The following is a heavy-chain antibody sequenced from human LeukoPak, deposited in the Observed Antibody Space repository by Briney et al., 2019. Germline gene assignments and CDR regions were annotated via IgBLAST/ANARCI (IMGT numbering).Heavy chain of an antibody. CDR2: INPSGGST. CDR3: ARDRDWNYYFDY. D-gene: IGHD1-7*01. J-gene: IGHJ4*02. Sequence: ASVKVSCKASGYTFTRYYMQWVRQAPGQGLEWMGIINPSGGSTSYAQKFQGRVTMTRGTSTSTVYMELSSLRSEDTAVYYCARDRDWNYYFDYWGQGTLVTVSS. V-gene: IGHV1-46*01. CDR1: GYTFTRYY.